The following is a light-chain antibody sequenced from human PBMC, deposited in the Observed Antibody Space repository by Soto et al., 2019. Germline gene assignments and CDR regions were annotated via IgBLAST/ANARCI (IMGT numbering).Light chain of an antibody. J-gene: IGLJ3*02. Sequence: QSVLTQPPSVSGAPGQRVTISCTGSSSNIGGGYDVHWYQQFPGSAPRLLLSGDSNRPSGVPDRFSGSRSGTSASLAITGLQAEDEADYYCQTFDSSLTISWVFGGGTKLTVL. CDR3: QTFDSSLTISWV. CDR1: SSNIGGGYD. CDR2: GDS. V-gene: IGLV1-40*01.